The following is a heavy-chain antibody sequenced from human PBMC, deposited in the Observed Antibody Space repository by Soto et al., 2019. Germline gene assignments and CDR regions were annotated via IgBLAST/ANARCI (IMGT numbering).Heavy chain of an antibody. CDR1: GGSISSGGYH. V-gene: IGHV4-31*03. J-gene: IGHJ4*02. D-gene: IGHD3-10*01. Sequence: SETLSLTCTVSGGSISSGGYHWSWIRQHPGKGLEWIGYIYYSGSTYYSPSLKSRVIISVDTSKNQFSLELSSVTAADTAVYYCARTPSLETGSTEFDYWGQGTLVTVSS. CDR2: IYYSGST. CDR3: ARTPSLETGSTEFDY.